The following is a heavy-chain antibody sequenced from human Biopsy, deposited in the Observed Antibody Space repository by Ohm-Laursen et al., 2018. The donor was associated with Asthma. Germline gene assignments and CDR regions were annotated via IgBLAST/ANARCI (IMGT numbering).Heavy chain of an antibody. Sequence: SVKVSCKAPGGTFSNFAISWVRQAPGQGLEWLGGIITVFGTTNYAQKFQGRVTITADESTSTAYMEVTSLRSEDTAIYYCLRCQVGYSSGWSLLLKKNYYSGMDVWGQGTAVTVSS. D-gene: IGHD6-19*01. J-gene: IGHJ6*02. CDR2: IITVFGTT. CDR1: GGTFSNFA. CDR3: LRCQVGYSSGWSLLLKKNYYSGMDV. V-gene: IGHV1-69*13.